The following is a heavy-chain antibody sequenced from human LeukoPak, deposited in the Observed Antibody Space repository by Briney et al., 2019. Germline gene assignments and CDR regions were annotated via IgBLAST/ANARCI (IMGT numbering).Heavy chain of an antibody. D-gene: IGHD1-26*01. CDR3: VKDRAINGRSSPFDS. CDR1: GFSFTTYG. CDR2: ISYDGRNQ. Sequence: TGGSLRLSCAASGFSFTTYGMHWVRQPPLKGLEWLAAISYDGRNQNYADSVKRRFTIFRDNSQNTLYLQMNSLRAEDAALYYCVKDRAINGRSSPFDSWGKGTLVTVSS. J-gene: IGHJ4*02. V-gene: IGHV3-30*18.